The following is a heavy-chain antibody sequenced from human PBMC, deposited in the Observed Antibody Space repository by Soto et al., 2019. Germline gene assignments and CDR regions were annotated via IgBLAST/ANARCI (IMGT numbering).Heavy chain of an antibody. D-gene: IGHD6-13*01. J-gene: IGHJ4*02. CDR1: GGSISSSY. Sequence: SETLSLTCTVSGGSISSSYWTWIRQPPGKGLEWIGYVYNSGSTNYNPSLKSRVTISEDTSKSQFSLKVNSMTAADTAVYYCARYRREAVAGYTLDNWGQGILVTVSS. V-gene: IGHV4-59*01. CDR3: ARYRREAVAGYTLDN. CDR2: VYNSGST.